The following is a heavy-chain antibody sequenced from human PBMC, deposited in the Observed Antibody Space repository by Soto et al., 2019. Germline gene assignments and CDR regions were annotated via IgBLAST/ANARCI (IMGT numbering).Heavy chain of an antibody. J-gene: IGHJ4*02. Sequence: EVQLLESGGGLVQPGGSLRLSCAASGFTFTDYALSWVRQPQGKGREWVATISGIGGSTYLADSVKGRLSISRDNSKNTVSLLMNSLRAEDTAVYFCARGSSGYISSWYYFDYWGRGTLVTVSS. CDR1: GFTFTDYA. CDR3: ARGSSGYISSWYYFDY. D-gene: IGHD6-13*01. CDR2: ISGIGGST. V-gene: IGHV3-23*01.